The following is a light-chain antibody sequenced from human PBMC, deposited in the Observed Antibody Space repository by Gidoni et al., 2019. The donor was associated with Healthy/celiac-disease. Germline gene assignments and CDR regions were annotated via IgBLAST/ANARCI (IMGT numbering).Light chain of an antibody. J-gene: IGKJ2*01. CDR1: QVISSY. CDR3: QQSYNIPHT. Sequence: DIQMTQSPSSLSASVGDRVTITCQASQVISSYLNWYPQKPGKAPKLLIYDASSLQSGVPSRFSGSGSGTDFTLTISSLQPEDIATYYCQQSYNIPHTFGQGTKVEIK. CDR2: DAS. V-gene: IGKV1-39*01.